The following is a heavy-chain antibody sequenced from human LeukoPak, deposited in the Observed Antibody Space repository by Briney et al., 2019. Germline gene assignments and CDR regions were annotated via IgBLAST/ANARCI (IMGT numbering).Heavy chain of an antibody. D-gene: IGHD3-10*01. Sequence: ASVKVSCKASGGTFSSYAISWVRQAPGQGLEWMGRIIPILGIANYAQKFQGRVTITADKSTSTAYMELSSLRSEDTAVYYCARDPDGVWDTYYYGHDYWGQGTLVTVSS. CDR3: ARDPDGVWDTYYYGHDY. V-gene: IGHV1-69*04. J-gene: IGHJ4*02. CDR2: IIPILGIA. CDR1: GGTFSSYA.